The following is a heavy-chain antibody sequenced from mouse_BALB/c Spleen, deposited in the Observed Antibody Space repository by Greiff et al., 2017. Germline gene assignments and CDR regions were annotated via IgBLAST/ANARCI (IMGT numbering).Heavy chain of an antibody. CDR1: GFTFNTYA. CDR2: IRSKSNNYAT. D-gene: IGHD1-1*01. V-gene: IGHV10-1*02. CDR3: VRHEDYYGSPFAY. Sequence: EVQGVESGGGLVQPKGSLKLSCAASGFTFNTYAMNWVRQAPGKGLEWVARIRSKSNNYATYYADSVKDRFTISRDDSQSMLYLQMNNLKTEDTAMYYCVRHEDYYGSPFAYWGQGTLVTVSA. J-gene: IGHJ3*01.